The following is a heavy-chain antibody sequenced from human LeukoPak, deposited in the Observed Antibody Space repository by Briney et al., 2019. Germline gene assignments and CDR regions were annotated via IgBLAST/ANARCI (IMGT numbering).Heavy chain of an antibody. D-gene: IGHD5-24*01. Sequence: ASVKVSCKASGYTFTSYGISWVRQAPGQGLEWMGWISAYNGNTNYAQKLQGRVTMTTDTSTSTAYMELRSLRSDDTAVYYCARLAWGQMATTVFDYWGQGTLVTVSS. CDR2: ISAYNGNT. J-gene: IGHJ4*02. CDR1: GYTFTSYG. V-gene: IGHV1-18*01. CDR3: ARLAWGQMATTVFDY.